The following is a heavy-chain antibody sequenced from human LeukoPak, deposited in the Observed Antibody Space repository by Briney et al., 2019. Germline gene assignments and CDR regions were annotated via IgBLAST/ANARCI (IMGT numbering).Heavy chain of an antibody. V-gene: IGHV3-7*01. CDR1: GFTFNRCW. CDR2: INPDGRDT. Sequence: GGSLRLSCVVSGFTFNRCWMTWVRQAPGKGLEWVAHINPDGRDTYYVDSVKGRFTISRVNAQNSMYLQMNSLRVEDTAVYYCTSWGDTTAEYFQRWGQGTLVTVSS. CDR3: TSWGDTTAEYFQR. J-gene: IGHJ1*01. D-gene: IGHD2-21*02.